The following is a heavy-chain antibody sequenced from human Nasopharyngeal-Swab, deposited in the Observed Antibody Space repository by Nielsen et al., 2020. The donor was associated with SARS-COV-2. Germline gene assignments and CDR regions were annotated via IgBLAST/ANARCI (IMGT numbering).Heavy chain of an antibody. J-gene: IGHJ4*02. CDR1: EFTFNTYD. CDR3: ARLSYYASDY. CDR2: ISSSSRTT. V-gene: IGHV3-48*02. D-gene: IGHD1-26*01. Sequence: GGSLRLSCAASEFTFNTYDMNWVRQAPGKGLEWLSYISSSSRTTYYADSVKGRFTISRDNAKNSLYLQMNTLRDEDTAVYYCARLSYYASDYWGQGTLVTVSS.